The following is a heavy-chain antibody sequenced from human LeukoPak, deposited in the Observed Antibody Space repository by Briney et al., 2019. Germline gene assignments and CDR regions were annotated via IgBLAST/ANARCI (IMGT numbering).Heavy chain of an antibody. CDR3: ARRNRYSTFDY. J-gene: IGHJ4*02. Sequence: ASVKVSCKASGYTFTSYDINWVRQATGQGLEWMGWMNPNSGNTGYAQKFQGRVTITRNTSISTAYMELSSLRSDDTAVYYCARRNRYSTFDYWGQGTLVTVSS. CDR2: MNPNSGNT. D-gene: IGHD6-13*01. CDR1: GYTFTSYD. V-gene: IGHV1-8*03.